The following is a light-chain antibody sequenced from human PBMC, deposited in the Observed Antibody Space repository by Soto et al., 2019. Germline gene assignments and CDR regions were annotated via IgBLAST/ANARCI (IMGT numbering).Light chain of an antibody. Sequence: QLVLTQPPSASSTPGQTGTISCSGSPSNIGTFYVYWYQHLPGTAPKLLIYLGDQRASGVSDRFSGSKSGTSASLAINGLRSDDEADYYCAAWDDNLNAYVFGSGTKLTVL. CDR2: LGD. V-gene: IGLV1-47*02. CDR1: PSNIGTFY. CDR3: AAWDDNLNAYV. J-gene: IGLJ1*01.